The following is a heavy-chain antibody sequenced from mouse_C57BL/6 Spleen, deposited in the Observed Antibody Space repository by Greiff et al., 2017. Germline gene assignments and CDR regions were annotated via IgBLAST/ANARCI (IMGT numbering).Heavy chain of an antibody. Sequence: EVQLQQSGGGLVQPGGSMKLSCAASGFTFSDAWMDWVRQSPEKGLEWVAEIRNKANNHATYYAESVKGRFTISRDDSKSSVYLQMNSLRAEDTGIYYCTRQLFYAMDYWGQGTSVTVSS. CDR1: GFTFSDAW. V-gene: IGHV6-6*01. J-gene: IGHJ4*01. D-gene: IGHD4-1*02. CDR3: TRQLFYAMDY. CDR2: IRNKANNHAT.